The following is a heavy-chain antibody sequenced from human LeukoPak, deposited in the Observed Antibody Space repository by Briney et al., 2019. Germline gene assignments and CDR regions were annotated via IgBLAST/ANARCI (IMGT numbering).Heavy chain of an antibody. D-gene: IGHD2-15*01. J-gene: IGHJ3*02. CDR3: ARGWELHDAFDI. Sequence: SETLSLTCTVSGGSISSYYWSWIRQPPEKGLEWIGYIYYSGSTNYNPSLKSRVTISVDTSKNQFSLKLSSVTAADTAVYYCARGWELHDAFDIWGQGTMVTVSS. CDR2: IYYSGST. V-gene: IGHV4-59*01. CDR1: GGSISSYY.